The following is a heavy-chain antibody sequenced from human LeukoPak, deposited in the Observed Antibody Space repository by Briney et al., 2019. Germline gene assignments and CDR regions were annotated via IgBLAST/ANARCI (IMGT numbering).Heavy chain of an antibody. Sequence: GESLKISCKGSGYSFTSYWIGWVRQMPGKGLGWMGIIYPGDSDTRYSPSFQGQVSISADKSISTAYLQWSSLKASDNAMYYCARLATSEVDPWGQGTLVTVSS. CDR3: ARLATSEVDP. J-gene: IGHJ5*02. V-gene: IGHV5-51*01. CDR2: IYPGDSDT. CDR1: GYSFTSYW.